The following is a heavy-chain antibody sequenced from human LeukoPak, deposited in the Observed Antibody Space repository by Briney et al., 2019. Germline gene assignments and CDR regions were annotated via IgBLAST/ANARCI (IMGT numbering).Heavy chain of an antibody. CDR2: IYASGTT. D-gene: IGHD6-6*01. J-gene: IGHJ4*02. Sequence: SETLSLTCTVSGGSISTYYWSWIRQPAGKGLEWIGRIYASGTTNYNPSLKSRVTVSVDTSKNQFSLKLSSVTAADTAVYFCARASSYYFDYWGQGTLVTVSS. V-gene: IGHV4-4*07. CDR1: GGSISTYY. CDR3: ARASSYYFDY.